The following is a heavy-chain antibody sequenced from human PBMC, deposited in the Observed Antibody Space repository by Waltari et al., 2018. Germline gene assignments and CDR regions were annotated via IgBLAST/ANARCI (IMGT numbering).Heavy chain of an antibody. J-gene: IGHJ6*02. CDR1: GGSISSGDYY. Sequence: QVQLQESGPGLVKPSQTLSLTCTVSGGSISSGDYYWSWIRQPPGKGLEWIGYIYYSGSTYYNPALKSRVTISVDTSKNQFSLKLISVTAADTAVYYCARGRNYYGSGSYWGMDVWGQGTTVTVSS. V-gene: IGHV4-30-4*01. D-gene: IGHD3-10*01. CDR3: ARGRNYYGSGSYWGMDV. CDR2: IYYSGST.